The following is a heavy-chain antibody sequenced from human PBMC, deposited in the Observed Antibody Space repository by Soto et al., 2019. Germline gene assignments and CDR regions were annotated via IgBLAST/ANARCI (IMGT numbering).Heavy chain of an antibody. CDR3: ARHGNTVTTGYYYGMDV. D-gene: IGHD4-17*01. Sequence: PSQPLSLTRTVSGASISSSNNYWRWIRQPPGRGLEWIGTMYYSGRTYYNPSLKSRVTTSGDTSKNQFSLKLSAVTATDTAVYYCARHGNTVTTGYYYGMDVWGQGTTVS. CDR1: GASISSSNNY. CDR2: MYYSGRT. V-gene: IGHV4-39*01. J-gene: IGHJ6*02.